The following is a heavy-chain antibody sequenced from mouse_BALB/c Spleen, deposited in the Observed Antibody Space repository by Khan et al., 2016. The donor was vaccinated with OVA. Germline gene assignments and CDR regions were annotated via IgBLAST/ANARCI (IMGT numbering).Heavy chain of an antibody. J-gene: IGHJ3*01. Sequence: EVQLVESGGGLVKPGGSLKLSCAASGFTFSNYAMSWVRQTPEKRLEWVASISSGGSTYYPDSVKGRFTIPRDNDRNILYLQMSSLRSEDTAMYYCARDDWFTYWGQGTLVTVSA. V-gene: IGHV5-6-5*01. CDR3: ARDDWFTY. CDR1: GFTFSNYA. CDR2: ISSGGST.